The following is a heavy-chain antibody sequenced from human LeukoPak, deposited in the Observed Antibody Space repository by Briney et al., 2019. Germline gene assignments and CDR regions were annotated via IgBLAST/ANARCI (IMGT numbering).Heavy chain of an antibody. Sequence: PSETLSLTCTVSGGSISSYYWSWIRQPPGKGLEWIGEINHSGSTNYNPSLKSRVTISVDTSKNQFSLKLSSVTAADTAVYYCARGRVDYYGSGSYYSGGKYYYYYMDVWGKGTTVTVSS. J-gene: IGHJ6*03. CDR1: GGSISSYY. CDR2: INHSGST. CDR3: ARGRVDYYGSGSYYSGGKYYYYYMDV. D-gene: IGHD3-10*01. V-gene: IGHV4-34*01.